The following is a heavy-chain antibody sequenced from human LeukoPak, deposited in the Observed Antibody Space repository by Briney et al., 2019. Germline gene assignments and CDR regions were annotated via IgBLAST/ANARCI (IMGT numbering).Heavy chain of an antibody. CDR2: ISNSGGSA. V-gene: IGHV3-23*01. J-gene: IGHJ4*02. CDR3: AKGLRLGGLSSGFDY. CDR1: GFTFSNYA. D-gene: IGHD3-16*02. Sequence: GGSLRLSCGASGFTFSNYAMNWVRQAPGKGLEWVSGISNSGGSAYYADSVKGRFTISRDNSRNTLYLQMNSLRAEGTAVYYCAKGLRLGGLSSGFDYWGQGTLVTVSS.